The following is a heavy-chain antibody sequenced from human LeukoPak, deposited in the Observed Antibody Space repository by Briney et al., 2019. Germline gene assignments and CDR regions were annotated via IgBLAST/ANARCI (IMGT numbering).Heavy chain of an antibody. CDR1: GGSISSSSYY. Sequence: SETLSLTCTVSGGSISSSSYYWGWIRQPPGKGLEWIGSIYYSGNTYYNPSLKSRVTMSVDTSKNQFSLKLSSVTAVDTAVYYCARKATTGPTKAAFDIWGQGTMVTVSS. CDR3: ARKATTGPTKAAFDI. CDR2: IYYSGNT. V-gene: IGHV4-39*07. J-gene: IGHJ3*02. D-gene: IGHD4-17*01.